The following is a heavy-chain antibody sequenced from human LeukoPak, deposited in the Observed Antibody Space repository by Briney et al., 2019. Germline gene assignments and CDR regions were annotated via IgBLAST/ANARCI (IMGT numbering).Heavy chain of an antibody. D-gene: IGHD3-3*01. Sequence: GGSLRLSCAASGFTFSSYWMHWVRQAPGKGLVWVSRINSDGSSTNYADSVKGRFTISRDNAKNTVFLQMNSLRAEDTAVYYCARGMFHGYCTDYWGQGTLVTVSS. CDR2: INSDGSST. CDR1: GFTFSSYW. CDR3: ARGMFHGYCTDY. J-gene: IGHJ4*02. V-gene: IGHV3-74*01.